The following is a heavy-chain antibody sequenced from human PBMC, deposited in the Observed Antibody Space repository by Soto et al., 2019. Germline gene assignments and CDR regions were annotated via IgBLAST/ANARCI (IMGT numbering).Heavy chain of an antibody. V-gene: IGHV3-30*18. CDR3: AKENIAVGGPNNFDC. CDR1: GLTFIRYG. CDR2: VSHDGLAQ. Sequence: QGQLVESGGGVVQPGRSLRLLCEGSGLTFIRYGMHWVRQAPRMVLEWVAVVSHDGLAQYYRYSVVGRISIARDNQHNTLYLQMNSLRTEDTAIYLCAKENIAVGGPNNFDCWGQGALVTVS. D-gene: IGHD6-19*01. J-gene: IGHJ4*02.